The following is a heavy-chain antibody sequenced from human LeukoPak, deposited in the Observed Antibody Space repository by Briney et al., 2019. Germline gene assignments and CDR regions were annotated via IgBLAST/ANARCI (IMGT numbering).Heavy chain of an antibody. Sequence: PSETLSLTCAVYGGSFSDSYWSWIRQPPGKGLEWIGEINHSGSTNYNPSLKSRVTMSVDTSKNQFSLRLRSVTAADTAVYYCARQIASAGTAGFDFWGQGALVTVSS. CDR3: ARQIASAGTAGFDF. J-gene: IGHJ4*02. CDR2: INHSGST. V-gene: IGHV4-34*01. D-gene: IGHD6-13*01. CDR1: GGSFSDSY.